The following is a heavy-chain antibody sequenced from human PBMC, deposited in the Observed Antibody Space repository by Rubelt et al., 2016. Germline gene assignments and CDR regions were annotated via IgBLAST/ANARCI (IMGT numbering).Heavy chain of an antibody. CDR1: GGSISSYY. D-gene: IGHD6-13*01. J-gene: IGHJ4*02. CDR2: IYYSGST. V-gene: IGHV4-59*08. Sequence: QVQLQESGPGLVKPSETLSLTCTVSGGSISSYYWSWIRQPPGKGLEWIGYIYYSGSTNYNPSLKSRVTISVDTSKNQFSLKLSSVTAADTAVYYCAGIAFRRAAGNDNWGQGTLVTVSS. CDR3: AGIAFRRAAGNDN.